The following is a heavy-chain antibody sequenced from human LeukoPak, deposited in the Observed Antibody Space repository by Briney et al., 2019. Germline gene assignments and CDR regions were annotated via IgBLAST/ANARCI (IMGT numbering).Heavy chain of an antibody. CDR1: GYTFTSYG. CDR3: ARGWSGSYYYYGMDV. D-gene: IGHD1-26*01. CDR2: ISAYNGDT. Sequence: GASVKVSCKASGYTFTSYGISWVRQAPGQGLEWMGWISAYNGDTNYAQKLQGRVTMTTDTSTSTAYMELRSLRSDDTAVYYCARGWSGSYYYYGMDVWGQGTTVTVSS. V-gene: IGHV1-18*01. J-gene: IGHJ6*02.